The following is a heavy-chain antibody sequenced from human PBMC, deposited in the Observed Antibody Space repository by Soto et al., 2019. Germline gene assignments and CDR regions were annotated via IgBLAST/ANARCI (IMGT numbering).Heavy chain of an antibody. D-gene: IGHD3-22*01. Sequence: SETLSLTCSVSGGSVSSDIYYWTWIRQHPGKGPEWIGHIYYSGSTYYNPSLKSRVTISLDMSKNQFSLKLTSVSAADTAVYYCARGYDYDSGGYLFDYWGQGTLVTVSS. J-gene: IGHJ4*02. CDR2: IYYSGST. CDR3: ARGYDYDSGGYLFDY. CDR1: GGSVSSDIYY. V-gene: IGHV4-31*03.